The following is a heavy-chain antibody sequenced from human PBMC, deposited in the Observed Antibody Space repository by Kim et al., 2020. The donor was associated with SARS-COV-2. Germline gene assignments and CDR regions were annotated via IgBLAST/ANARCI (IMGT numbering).Heavy chain of an antibody. CDR3: ATVITEADF. J-gene: IGHJ4*02. CDR1: GFTFSIYA. D-gene: IGHD2-21*01. V-gene: IGHV3-23*01. CDR2: ISGSGGST. Sequence: GGSLRLSCAASGFTFSIYAMSWVRQAPGKGLEWVSAISGSGGSTYYADSVKGRFTISRDNSKNTLYLQINSLRAEDTAVYYCATVITEADFWGQGTLVTVSS.